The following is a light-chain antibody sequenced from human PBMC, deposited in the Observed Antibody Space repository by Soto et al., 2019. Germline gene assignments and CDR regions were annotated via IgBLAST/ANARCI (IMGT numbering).Light chain of an antibody. Sequence: EIVMTQSPATLSVSPGERATLSCRASKSVGSNLAWYQQKPGQAPRLLIHSASTRATGSPARFSGSGSGTEFTLTISSLRSEDFAVYYCQQYNNWPSWTFGQGTKVEI. CDR2: SAS. CDR3: QQYNNWPSWT. CDR1: KSVGSN. V-gene: IGKV3-15*01. J-gene: IGKJ1*01.